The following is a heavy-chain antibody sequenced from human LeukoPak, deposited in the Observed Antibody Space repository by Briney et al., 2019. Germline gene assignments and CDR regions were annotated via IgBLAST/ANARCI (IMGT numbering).Heavy chain of an antibody. V-gene: IGHV3-23*01. CDR1: GFTFSSYT. Sequence: PGGSLRLSCAASGFTFSSYTMSWVRQAPGKGLEWVSAISGSGGSTYYADSVKGRFTISRDNSKNTLYLQMNSLRAEDTAVYYCAKGLVVTAIPAVCYFDYWGQGTLVTVSS. CDR3: AKGLVVTAIPAVCYFDY. CDR2: ISGSGGST. J-gene: IGHJ4*02. D-gene: IGHD2-21*02.